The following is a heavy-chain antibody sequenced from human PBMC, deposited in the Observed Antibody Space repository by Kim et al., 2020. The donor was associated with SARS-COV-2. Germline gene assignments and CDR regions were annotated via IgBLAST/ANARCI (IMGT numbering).Heavy chain of an antibody. V-gene: IGHV3-30*18. J-gene: IGHJ6*02. Sequence: GGSLRLSCAASGFTFSSYGMHWVRQAPGKGLEWVAVISYDGSNKYYADSVKGRFTISRDNSKNTLYLQMNSLRAEDTAVYYCAKGRSGYSSSLYGMDVWGQGTTVTVSS. CDR2: ISYDGSNK. D-gene: IGHD6-13*01. CDR1: GFTFSSYG. CDR3: AKGRSGYSSSLYGMDV.